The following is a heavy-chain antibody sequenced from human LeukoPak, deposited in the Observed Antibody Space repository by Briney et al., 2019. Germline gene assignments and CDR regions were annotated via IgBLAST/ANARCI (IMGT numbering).Heavy chain of an antibody. CDR1: GGSISSSSYY. D-gene: IGHD3-10*01. CDR2: IYYSGST. V-gene: IGHV4-39*01. Sequence: PSETLSLTCTVSGGSISSSSYYWGWIRQPPGKGLEWIGSIYYSGSTYYNPSLKSRVTISVDTSKNQFSLKLSSVTAADTAVYYCASLSRYYGSGYNFDYWGQGTLVTVSS. CDR3: ASLSRYYGSGYNFDY. J-gene: IGHJ4*02.